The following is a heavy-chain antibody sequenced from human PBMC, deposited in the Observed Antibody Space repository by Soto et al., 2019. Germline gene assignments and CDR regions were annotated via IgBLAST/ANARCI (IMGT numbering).Heavy chain of an antibody. CDR2: INSDASSI. Sequence: EVHLVESGGGLVQPGGSLRLSCAASGFTFSTYWMHWVRQAPGTGLVWVSRINSDASSIGYADSVKGRFTISRDNAKNTLYLQMNSLRTEDTAVYYCERAPGSYDYFDYWGQGTPVTVSS. D-gene: IGHD1-26*01. J-gene: IGHJ4*02. CDR1: GFTFSTYW. V-gene: IGHV3-74*01. CDR3: ERAPGSYDYFDY.